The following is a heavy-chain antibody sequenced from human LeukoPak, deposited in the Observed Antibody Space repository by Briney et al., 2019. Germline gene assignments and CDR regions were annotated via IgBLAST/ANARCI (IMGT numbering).Heavy chain of an antibody. CDR2: ITGSGGRT. CDR1: GLIFDNYA. Sequence: SGGSLRLSCAASGLIFDNYAMSWVRQAPGKGLEWVSTITGSGGRTYFADSVKGRFTISRDNSNNTLSLQMKSLRAEDTALYHCAKGTCTSTSCYGNAFDIWGQGAVVTVSS. J-gene: IGHJ3*02. CDR3: AKGTCTSTSCYGNAFDI. V-gene: IGHV3-23*01. D-gene: IGHD2/OR15-2a*01.